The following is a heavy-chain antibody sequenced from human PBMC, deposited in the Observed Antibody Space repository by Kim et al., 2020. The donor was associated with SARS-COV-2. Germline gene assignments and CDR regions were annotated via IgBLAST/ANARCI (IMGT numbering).Heavy chain of an antibody. V-gene: IGHV4-39*01. D-gene: IGHD3-10*01. CDR2: FYYSGTT. CDR3: ARRGDYWYFDL. Sequence: RPPPGKGLEWIGSFYYSGTTYYTPSFKSRVTISVDMSKNQFSLKLSSVTAADTSVYYCARRGDYWYFDLWGRGTLVTVSS. J-gene: IGHJ2*01.